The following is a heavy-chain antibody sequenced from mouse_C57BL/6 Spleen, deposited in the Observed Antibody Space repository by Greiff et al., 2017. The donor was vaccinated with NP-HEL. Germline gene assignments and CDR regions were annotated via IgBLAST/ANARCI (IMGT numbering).Heavy chain of an antibody. CDR1: GFTFSDYG. D-gene: IGHD1-1*01. CDR2: ISSGSSTI. V-gene: IGHV5-17*01. CDR3: AREGTFTTVVATKYFDY. Sequence: DVHLVESGGGLVKPGGSLKLSCAASGFTFSDYGMHWVRQAPEKGLEWVAYISSGSSTIYYADTVKGRFTISRDNAKNTLFLQMTSLRSEDTAMYYCAREGTFTTVVATKYFDYWGQGTTLTVSS. J-gene: IGHJ2*01.